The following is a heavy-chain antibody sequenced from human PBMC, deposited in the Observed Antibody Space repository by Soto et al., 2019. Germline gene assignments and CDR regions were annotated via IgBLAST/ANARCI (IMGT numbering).Heavy chain of an antibody. CDR1: GGTFSTYA. CDR3: VRDDPGHCSGGSCKYYSGMDV. Sequence: ASVKVSCKASGGTFSTYAINWVRQAPGQGLECLGGIIPIFGTTIYAQKFQGRVTITADESTSTAYMELSSLTSEDTAVYYCVRDDPGHCSGGSCKYYSGMDVWGQGTTVTVSS. D-gene: IGHD2-15*01. V-gene: IGHV1-69*13. J-gene: IGHJ6*02. CDR2: IIPIFGTT.